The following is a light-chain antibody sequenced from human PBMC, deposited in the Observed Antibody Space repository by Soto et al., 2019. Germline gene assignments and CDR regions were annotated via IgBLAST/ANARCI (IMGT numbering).Light chain of an antibody. CDR2: LSS. V-gene: IGKV2-28*01. CDR3: MQALQTPQVT. J-gene: IGKJ5*01. CDR1: QSLLHSDGYNY. Sequence: DIVMTQSPLSLPVTPGEPASISCRSSQSLLHSDGYNYLDWYLQKPGQSPQLLIYLSSNRASGVPDRFSGSGSGTDFTLKISRVEAEDVGVYYCMQALQTPQVTFGQGIRLEIK.